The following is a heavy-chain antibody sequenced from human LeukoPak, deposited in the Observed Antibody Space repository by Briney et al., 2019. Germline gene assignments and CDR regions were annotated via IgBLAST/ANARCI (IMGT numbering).Heavy chain of an antibody. CDR2: IQYDGNNK. V-gene: IGHV3-30*02. Sequence: GGSLRLSCAASGFTFSKYGMHWVRQAPGKGLEWLTFIQYDGNNKYYSDSVKGRFTISRDNSKNTLFLQMNGLRAEDTAVYYCAKDKSMVRELDYWGQGTLVTVSS. CDR1: GFTFSKYG. D-gene: IGHD3-10*01. CDR3: AKDKSMVRELDY. J-gene: IGHJ4*02.